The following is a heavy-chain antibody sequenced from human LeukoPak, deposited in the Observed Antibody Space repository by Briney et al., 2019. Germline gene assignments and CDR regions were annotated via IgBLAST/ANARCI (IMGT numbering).Heavy chain of an antibody. CDR1: GFTVSGNY. D-gene: IGHD6-13*01. CDR2: IYSGGDT. J-gene: IGHJ4*02. V-gene: IGHV3-53*01. CDR3: ARGHSTSWDHNYFDY. Sequence: GGSLRLSCTASGFTVSGNYMSWFRQAPGKGLECVAVIYSGGDTYYADSVKGRFTISRDKSKNGLYLQMNSLRAEDTAIYYCARGHSTSWDHNYFDYWGQGILVTVSS.